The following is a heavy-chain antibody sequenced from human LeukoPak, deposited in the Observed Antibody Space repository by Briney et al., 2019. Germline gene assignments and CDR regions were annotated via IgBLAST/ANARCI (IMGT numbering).Heavy chain of an antibody. D-gene: IGHD6-19*01. J-gene: IGHJ5*02. CDR1: GYSISSGYY. V-gene: IGHV4-38-2*02. CDR2: IYHSGST. CDR3: ARDPVPVAGPRGNWFDP. Sequence: SETLSLTCTVSGYSISSGYYWGWIRQPPGKGLEWIGSIYHSGSTYYNPSLKSRVTISVDTSKNQFSLKLSSVTAADTAVYYCARDPVPVAGPRGNWFDPWGQGTLVTVSS.